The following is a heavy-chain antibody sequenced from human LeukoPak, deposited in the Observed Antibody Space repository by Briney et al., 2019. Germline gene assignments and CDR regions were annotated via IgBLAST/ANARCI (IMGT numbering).Heavy chain of an antibody. CDR2: INHSGST. CDR3: ARGSSSWYPSDAFDI. J-gene: IGHJ3*02. V-gene: IGHV4-34*01. CDR1: GGSFRGYY. D-gene: IGHD6-13*01. Sequence: PSETLSLTCAVYGGSFRGYYWSRIRQPPGKGLEWIGEINHSGSTNYNPSLKSRVTISVDTSKNQFSLKLSSVTAADTAVYYCARGSSSWYPSDAFDIWGQGTMVTVSS.